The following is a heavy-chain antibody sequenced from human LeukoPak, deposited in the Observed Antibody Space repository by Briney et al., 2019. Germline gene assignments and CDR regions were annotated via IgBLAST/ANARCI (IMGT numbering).Heavy chain of an antibody. V-gene: IGHV4-59*08. CDR1: DASISSFH. D-gene: IGHD3-10*01. J-gene: IGHJ4*02. Sequence: SETLSLTCTVSDASISSFHWTWIRQSPVKGLEWIGSIRFSGSTDYNPSLQSRVTIAVDTSKAQFSLKLRSVTAADTAVYYCAKIGDAGLGSHDYWGQGTLVTISS. CDR2: IRFSGST. CDR3: AKIGDAGLGSHDY.